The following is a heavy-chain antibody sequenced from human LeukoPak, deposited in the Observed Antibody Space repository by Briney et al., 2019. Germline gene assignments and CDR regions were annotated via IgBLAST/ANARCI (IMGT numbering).Heavy chain of an antibody. CDR1: GATFTSYA. CDR2: INPNSAST. D-gene: IGHD3-10*02. Sequence: ASLKLSCKASGATFTSYAISWVRQAPGQGLQWMGWINPNSASTNSAQKFRGSVTMTRDTSISPAYTEPTRLRPDDTPVSHLAMQERANYVYMAGWAEGTAV. V-gene: IGHV1-2*02. J-gene: IGHJ6*03. CDR3: AMQERANYVYMAG.